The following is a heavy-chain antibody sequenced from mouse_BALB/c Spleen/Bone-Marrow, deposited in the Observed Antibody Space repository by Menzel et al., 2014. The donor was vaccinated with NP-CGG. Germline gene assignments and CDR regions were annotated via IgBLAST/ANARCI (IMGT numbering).Heavy chain of an antibody. Sequence: QVQLQQPGVELVKPGASVKLSCKASGNTFTSYDINWVRQRPEQGLEWIGWIFPGDSTTKYNEKFKGKATLSTDRSSSTVHMQLSRLTSEDSAVYFGVRSRLRDWYFDVWGAGTTVTISS. CDR1: GNTFTSYD. CDR2: IFPGDSTT. V-gene: IGHV1S56*01. CDR3: VRSRLRDWYFDV. J-gene: IGHJ1*01. D-gene: IGHD1-2*01.